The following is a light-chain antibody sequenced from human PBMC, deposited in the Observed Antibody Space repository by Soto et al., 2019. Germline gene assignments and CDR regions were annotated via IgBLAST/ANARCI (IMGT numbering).Light chain of an antibody. CDR1: QRISSW. V-gene: IGKV1-5*01. CDR3: QQYNSYSGT. Sequence: DIQMTQSPSTLSASVGDRVTITCRASQRISSWLAWYQQKPGKAPKLLIYDASILESVVPSRFSGSGSGTEFTLTISSLQTDEFATYYCQQYNSYSGTFGQGAKVEIK. CDR2: DAS. J-gene: IGKJ1*01.